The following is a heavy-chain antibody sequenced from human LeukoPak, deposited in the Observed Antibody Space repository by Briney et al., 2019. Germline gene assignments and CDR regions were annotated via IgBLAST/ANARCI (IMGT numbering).Heavy chain of an antibody. CDR1: GYRFTSYW. CDR2: ISPGDFDN. D-gene: IGHD6-6*01. Sequence: GESLDIYFQGSGYRFTSYWIGWVRPTPGKGLEWKGIISPGDFDNRYSPSVQGQVTISADKSTSPAYLQWSSLKATDTAMYFCARRLVDWFDPWGEGTLVTGSS. V-gene: IGHV5-51*01. CDR3: ARRLVDWFDP. J-gene: IGHJ5*02.